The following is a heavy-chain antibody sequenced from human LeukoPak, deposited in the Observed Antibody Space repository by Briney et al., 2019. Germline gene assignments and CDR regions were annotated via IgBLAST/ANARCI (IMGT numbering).Heavy chain of an antibody. CDR1: GFTFDDYA. J-gene: IGHJ3*02. CDR3: AKDSHPAAGPLGAFDI. V-gene: IGHV3-9*01. CDR2: ISWNSGSI. Sequence: PGGSLRLSCAASGFTFDDYAMHWVRQAPGKGLEWVSGISWNSGSIGYADSVKGRFTISRDNAKNSLYLQMNSLRAEDTALYYCAKDSHPAAGPLGAFDIWGQGTMVTVSS. D-gene: IGHD6-13*01.